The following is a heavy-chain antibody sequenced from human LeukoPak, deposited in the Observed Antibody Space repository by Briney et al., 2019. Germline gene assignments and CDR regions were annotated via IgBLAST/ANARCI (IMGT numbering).Heavy chain of an antibody. D-gene: IGHD4-11*01. CDR1: GYTFTNYG. V-gene: IGHV1-18*01. Sequence: ASVKVSCKTSGYTFTNYGLIWVRQAPGQGLEWMAWISPYNGYTNYAQKLLGRVTMTTDTSTSTAYMELRSLRSDDTAVYYCARGIADYSHFDYWGQGTLVTVSS. CDR2: ISPYNGYT. CDR3: ARGIADYSHFDY. J-gene: IGHJ4*02.